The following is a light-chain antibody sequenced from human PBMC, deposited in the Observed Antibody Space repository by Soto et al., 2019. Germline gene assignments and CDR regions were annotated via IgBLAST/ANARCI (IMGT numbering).Light chain of an antibody. CDR1: KAISTY. J-gene: IGKJ4*01. CDR2: AAS. V-gene: IGKV1-9*01. Sequence: DIQLTQSPSLLSASVGDRVTIACRASKAISTYLAWYQQTSGKAPKLLISAASTLQRGDPSRFRGSGSGTQFTLTISSLQPEDFATYYCQQLNAYPLTFGGGTRVEIK. CDR3: QQLNAYPLT.